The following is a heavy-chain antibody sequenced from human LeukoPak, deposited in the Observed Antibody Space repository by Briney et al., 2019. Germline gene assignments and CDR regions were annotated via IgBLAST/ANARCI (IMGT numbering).Heavy chain of an antibody. CDR3: ARFTDYDFWSGHDAFDI. V-gene: IGHV4-61*02. CDR1: GGSISSGSYY. Sequence: SETLSLTCTVSGGSISSGSYYWSWIRQPAGKGLEWIGRIYTSGSTNYNPSLKSRVTMSVDTSKNQFSLKLSSVTAADTAVYYCARFTDYDFWSGHDAFDIWGQGTMVTVSS. J-gene: IGHJ3*02. D-gene: IGHD3-3*01. CDR2: IYTSGST.